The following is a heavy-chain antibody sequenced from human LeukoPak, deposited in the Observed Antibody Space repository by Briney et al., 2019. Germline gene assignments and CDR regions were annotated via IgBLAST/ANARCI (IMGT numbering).Heavy chain of an antibody. CDR1: GFTFSSYS. D-gene: IGHD1-26*01. Sequence: SGGSLRLSCAASGFTFSSYSMNWVRQAPGKGLEWVSYISSSSSTIYYADSVKGRFTISRDNAKNSLYLQMNSLRDEDTAVYYXXRDRWWELQGIFDYWGQGTLVTVSS. J-gene: IGHJ4*02. CDR3: XRDRWWELQGIFDY. CDR2: ISSSSSTI. V-gene: IGHV3-48*02.